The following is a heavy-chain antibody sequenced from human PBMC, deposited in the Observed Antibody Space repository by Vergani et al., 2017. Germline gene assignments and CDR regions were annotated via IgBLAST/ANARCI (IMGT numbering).Heavy chain of an antibody. Sequence: QVQLVQSGAEVKKPGASVKVSCKASGYTFTGYYMHWVRQAPGQGLEGMGWINPNSGGTNYAQKFQGWVTMTRDTSISTAYMELSRLRSDETAVYYCARSVGATVPYYFDYWGQGTLVTVSS. CDR1: GYTFTGYY. CDR3: ARSVGATVPYYFDY. D-gene: IGHD1-26*01. J-gene: IGHJ4*02. CDR2: INPNSGGT. V-gene: IGHV1-2*04.